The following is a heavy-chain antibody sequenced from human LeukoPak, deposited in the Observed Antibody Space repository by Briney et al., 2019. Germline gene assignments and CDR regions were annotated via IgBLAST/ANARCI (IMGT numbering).Heavy chain of an antibody. CDR2: INPNSGGT. Sequence: GASVKVSCKASGYTFTGYYMHWLRQAPGQGLEWMGWINPNSGGTNYAQKFQGRVTMTRDTSISTAYMELSRLRSDDTAVYYCARAHSDFWSGYYSHYGMDVWGQGTTVTVSS. V-gene: IGHV1-2*02. CDR3: ARAHSDFWSGYYSHYGMDV. CDR1: GYTFTGYY. J-gene: IGHJ6*02. D-gene: IGHD3-3*01.